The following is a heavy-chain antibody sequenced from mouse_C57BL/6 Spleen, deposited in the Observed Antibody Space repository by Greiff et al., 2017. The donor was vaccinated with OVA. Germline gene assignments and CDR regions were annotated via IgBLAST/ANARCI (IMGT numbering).Heavy chain of an antibody. V-gene: IGHV1-26*01. D-gene: IGHD2-3*01. Sequence: VQLQQSGPELVKPGASVKISCKASGYTFTDYYMNWVKQSHGKSLEWIGDINPNNGGTSYNQKFKGKATLTVDKSSSTAYMELRSLTSEDSAVYYGARRIDGYYEGLYAMDYWGQGTSVTVSS. J-gene: IGHJ4*01. CDR2: INPNNGGT. CDR3: ARRIDGYYEGLYAMDY. CDR1: GYTFTDYY.